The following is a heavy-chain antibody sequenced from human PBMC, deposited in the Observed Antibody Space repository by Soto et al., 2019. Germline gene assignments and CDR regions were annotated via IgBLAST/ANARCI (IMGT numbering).Heavy chain of an antibody. CDR1: GGSISSGGYY. J-gene: IGHJ3*02. V-gene: IGHV4-31*03. CDR3: ARVSAVAGTYDAFDI. D-gene: IGHD6-19*01. CDR2: IYYSGST. Sequence: SETLSLTCTVSGGSISSGGYYWSWIRQHPGKGLEWIGYIYYSGSTYYNPSLKSRVTISVDTSKNQFSLKLSSVTAADTAVYYCARVSAVAGTYDAFDIWGQGTMVTVSS.